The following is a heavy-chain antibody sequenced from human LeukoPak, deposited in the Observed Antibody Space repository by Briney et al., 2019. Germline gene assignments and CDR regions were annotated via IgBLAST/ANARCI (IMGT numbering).Heavy chain of an antibody. V-gene: IGHV1-3*04. CDR3: ARGSGWGVGSIDY. CDR2: INTVNGNT. Sequence: ASVKVSCKASGFTFTDYAVHWVRQAPGQRPEWMGWINTVNGNTRYAQAFQGRVTITRDTSATTAYMELSGLRSDDTAVYYCARGSGWGVGSIDYWGQGTLVTVSS. J-gene: IGHJ4*02. D-gene: IGHD3-16*01. CDR1: GFTFTDYA.